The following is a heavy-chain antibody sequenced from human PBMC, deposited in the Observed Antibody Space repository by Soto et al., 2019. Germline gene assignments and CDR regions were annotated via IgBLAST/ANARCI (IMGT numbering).Heavy chain of an antibody. CDR3: ARDHHRYSGYDYVDY. CDR1: GFTFSDYY. J-gene: IGHJ4*02. CDR2: ISSSSYT. V-gene: IGHV3-11*05. Sequence: QVQLVESGGGLVKPGGSLRLSCAASGFTFSDYYMSWIRQAPGKGLEWVSYISSSSYTTYADSVKGRFTISRDNAKNSLYLQMNSLRAEDTAVYYCARDHHRYSGYDYVDYWGQGTLVTVSS. D-gene: IGHD5-12*01.